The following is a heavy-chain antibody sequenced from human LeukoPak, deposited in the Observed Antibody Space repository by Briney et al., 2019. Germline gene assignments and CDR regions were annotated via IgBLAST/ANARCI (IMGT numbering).Heavy chain of an antibody. CDR3: AHYGDYRFMYYFDY. CDR1: GFSLSTSGVG. V-gene: IGHV2-5*01. D-gene: IGHD4-17*01. CDR2: IYWNDDN. Sequence: SGPTLVNPTQTLTLTCTFSGFSLSTSGVGVGWIRQPPGKALEWLALIYWNDDNRYSPSLKSRLTITKDTSKNQVVLKMINMDPVDTATYYCAHYGDYRFMYYFDYWGQGTLVTVSS. J-gene: IGHJ4*02.